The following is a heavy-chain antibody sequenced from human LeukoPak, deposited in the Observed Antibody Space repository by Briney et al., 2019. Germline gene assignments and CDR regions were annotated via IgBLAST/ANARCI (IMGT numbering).Heavy chain of an antibody. CDR3: STDRSYYDTSGSLRRAFDI. D-gene: IGHD3-22*01. V-gene: IGHV3-15*01. CDR1: GFTFSNAW. Sequence: GRSLRLSCAASGFTFSNAWINWVRQAPGKGLEWVGRILSKTDGGTTDYAAPVKGRFTISRDDSKNTLYLQMNSLKTEDTAVYYCSTDRSYYDTSGSLRRAFDIWGQGTMVTVSS. CDR2: ILSKTDGGTT. J-gene: IGHJ3*02.